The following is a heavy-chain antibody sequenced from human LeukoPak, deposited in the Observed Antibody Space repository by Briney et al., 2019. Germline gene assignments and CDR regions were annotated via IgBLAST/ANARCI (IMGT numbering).Heavy chain of an antibody. Sequence: GGSLRLSCVASGFTVSTNYMSWVRQAPGKGLEWVAFISYNGRDKMYAESVKGRFTISRDNSKNTLYLQMNSLRAEDTAVYYCAQESDSFDLWGQGTMGTVSS. CDR3: AQESDSFDL. V-gene: IGHV3-30*18. CDR1: GFTVSTNY. J-gene: IGHJ3*01. CDR2: ISYNGRDK.